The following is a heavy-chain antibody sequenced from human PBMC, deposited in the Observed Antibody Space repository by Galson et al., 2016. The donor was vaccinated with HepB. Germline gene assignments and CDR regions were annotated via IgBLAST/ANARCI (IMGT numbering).Heavy chain of an antibody. CDR3: AKGLVPHFDWPSFDY. CDR2: ISGSGLRT. Sequence: SLRLSCAASGFTFSSYAMTWVRQAPGKGLEWVSVISGSGLRTYYADSGKGRFTISRDNSKNNLYLQMKSLRAEDTALYYCAKGLVPHFDWPSFDYWGQGTLVTVSS. D-gene: IGHD3-9*01. J-gene: IGHJ4*02. CDR1: GFTFSSYA. V-gene: IGHV3-23*01.